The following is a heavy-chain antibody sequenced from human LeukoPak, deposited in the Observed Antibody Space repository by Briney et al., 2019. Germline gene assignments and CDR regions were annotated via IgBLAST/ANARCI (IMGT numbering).Heavy chain of an antibody. J-gene: IGHJ4*02. CDR2: IRNNNYR. CDR3: ARDGHFDF. D-gene: IGHD3/OR15-3a*01. CDR1: RFSFSSYT. Sequence: GGSLRLSCAASRFSFSSYTMNWLRQAPGKGLEWVSSIRNNNYRYGAGSVKGRFTISRDNAKNSLFLQMDSLRAEDTAVYYCARDGHFDFWGQGTLVTVSS. V-gene: IGHV3-21*01.